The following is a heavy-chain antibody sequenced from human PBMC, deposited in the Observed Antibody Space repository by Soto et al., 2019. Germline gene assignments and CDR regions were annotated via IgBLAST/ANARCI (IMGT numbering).Heavy chain of an antibody. CDR3: ARENYPYYFDY. J-gene: IGHJ4*02. V-gene: IGHV4-31*03. CDR2: IYYSGST. D-gene: IGHD1-7*01. Sequence: SETLSLTCTVSGGSISSGGYYWSWIRQHPGKGLEWIGYIYYSGSTYYNPSLKSRVTISVDTSKNQFSLKLSSVTAADTAVYYCARENYPYYFDYWGQGTLVTVSS. CDR1: GGSISSGGYY.